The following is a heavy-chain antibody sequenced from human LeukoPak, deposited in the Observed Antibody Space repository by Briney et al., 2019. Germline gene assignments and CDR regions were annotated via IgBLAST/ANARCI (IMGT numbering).Heavy chain of an antibody. CDR2: IYTSGNT. D-gene: IGHD1-26*01. J-gene: IGHJ4*02. V-gene: IGHV4-4*07. CDR1: GSSISSYY. CDR3: ARDQGGSYSIDY. Sequence: SETLSLTCTVSGSSISSYYWSWIRQPAAKGLEWIGRIYTSGNTNYNPSLKSRVIMSVDTSKNQFSLKLSSVTAADTAVYYCARDQGGSYSIDYWGQGTLVTVSS.